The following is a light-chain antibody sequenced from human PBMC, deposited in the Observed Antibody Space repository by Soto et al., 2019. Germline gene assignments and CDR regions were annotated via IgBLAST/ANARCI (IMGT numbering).Light chain of an antibody. Sequence: QSVLTQPASVSGSPGQSVTISYTVASSDVGGSDYVFWYQQHPGKAPKLILYEVNNRPSGVSNHFSGSKSGNTASLIISVLQADDEAEYYCSSYSTTSTLVFGSGTKVTVL. CDR1: SSDVGGSDY. V-gene: IGLV2-14*03. J-gene: IGLJ1*01. CDR2: EVN. CDR3: SSYSTTSTLV.